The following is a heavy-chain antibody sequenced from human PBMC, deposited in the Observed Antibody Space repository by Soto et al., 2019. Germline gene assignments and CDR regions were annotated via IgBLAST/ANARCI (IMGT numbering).Heavy chain of an antibody. CDR1: WGSISSYY. CDR2: IYYSGST. J-gene: IGHJ6*04. D-gene: IGHD5-18*01. Sequence: SETLSLTCFGSWGSISSYYWSWIRQPRGTGLEWLRYIYYSGSTNYNPSLKSRVTISVDTSKNQFSLKLSSVTAADTAVYYCARAGYTAMVTGYYYYGMDERGNLTTVTDSS. CDR3: ARAGYTAMVTGYYYYGMDE. V-gene: IGHV4-59*01.